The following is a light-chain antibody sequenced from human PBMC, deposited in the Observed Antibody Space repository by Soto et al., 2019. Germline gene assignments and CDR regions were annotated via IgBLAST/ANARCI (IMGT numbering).Light chain of an antibody. V-gene: IGLV2-11*01. J-gene: IGLJ2*01. CDR1: SSDLAIYNY. CDR2: DVS. CDR3: CSYAGSYTLV. Sequence: QSALTQPASVSGSPGQSITISCTGTSSDLAIYNYVSWYQQHPGKAPKLMIYDVSKRPSGVPDRFSGSKSGNTASLTISGLQAEDEADYYCCSYAGSYTLVFGGGTKLTVL.